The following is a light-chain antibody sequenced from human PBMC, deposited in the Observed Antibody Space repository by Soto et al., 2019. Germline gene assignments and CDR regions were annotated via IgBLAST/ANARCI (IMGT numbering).Light chain of an antibody. CDR2: EAN. J-gene: IGLJ1*01. Sequence: QSVLTQPASVSGSPGQSITISCTGTSSDVGSYNLVSWYQQLPGKAPKLIISEANKRPSGVSNRFSGSKSGNTASLTISGLQAEDEADYYCSSYTSSSTYVFGTGTKVTVL. CDR3: SSYTSSSTYV. CDR1: SSDVGSYNL. V-gene: IGLV2-14*02.